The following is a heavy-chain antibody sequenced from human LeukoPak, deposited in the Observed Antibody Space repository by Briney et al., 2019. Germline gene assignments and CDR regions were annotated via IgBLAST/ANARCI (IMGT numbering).Heavy chain of an antibody. J-gene: IGHJ4*02. CDR1: GFNFNIYS. Sequence: GGSLRLSCAASGFNFNIYSMHWVRQAPGKGLEWLSYISSGSDTIYYADSVKGRFTVSRDNAKNSLFLQMTSLKADDTAVYYCARDAYSNYVRAEHFDFWGQGALVTVSS. CDR3: ARDAYSNYVRAEHFDF. V-gene: IGHV3-48*04. D-gene: IGHD4-11*01. CDR2: ISSGSDTI.